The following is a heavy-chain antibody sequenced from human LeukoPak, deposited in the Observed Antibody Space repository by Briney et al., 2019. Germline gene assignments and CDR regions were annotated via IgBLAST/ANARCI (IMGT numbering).Heavy chain of an antibody. Sequence: AASVKVSCKASGGTFSSYAISWVRQAPGQGLEWMGGIIPIFGTANYAQKFQGRVTITADKSTSTAYMELSSLRSEDTAVYYCARDNSVGETAWWFDPWGQGTLVTVSS. CDR3: ARDNSVGETAWWFDP. J-gene: IGHJ5*02. V-gene: IGHV1-69*06. CDR1: GGTFSSYA. D-gene: IGHD1-26*01. CDR2: IIPIFGTA.